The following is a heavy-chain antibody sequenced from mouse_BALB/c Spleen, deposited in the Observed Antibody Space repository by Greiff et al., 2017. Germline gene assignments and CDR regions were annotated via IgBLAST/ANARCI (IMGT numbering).Heavy chain of an antibody. CDR1: GFTFSSFG. Sequence: EVKLVESGGGFVQPGGSRKLSCAASGFTFSSFGMHWVRRAPEKGLEWVAYISSGSSTIFYADTVKGRFTISRDNPKNTLLLQMTSLRSGDTAMYYCGRGYYAMDYWGEGTSVTVSS. CDR3: GRGYYAMDY. D-gene: IGHD3-3*01. J-gene: IGHJ4*01. V-gene: IGHV5-17*02. CDR2: ISSGSSTI.